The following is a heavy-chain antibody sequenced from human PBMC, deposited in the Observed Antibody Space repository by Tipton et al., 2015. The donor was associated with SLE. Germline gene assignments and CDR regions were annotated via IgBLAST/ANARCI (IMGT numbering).Heavy chain of an antibody. CDR2: INHSGGT. J-gene: IGHJ4*02. V-gene: IGHV4-34*01. Sequence: TLSLTCAVYGGPFSDYSWSWIRQPPGKGLEWIGEINHSGGTNYNPSLKSRVTISIDTSKNQFSLRLSSVTAADTAVYYCARDCTTGGCYTTSFDSWGQGPLVPVPP. CDR3: ARDCTTGGCYTTSFDS. D-gene: IGHD2-8*01. CDR1: GGPFSDYS.